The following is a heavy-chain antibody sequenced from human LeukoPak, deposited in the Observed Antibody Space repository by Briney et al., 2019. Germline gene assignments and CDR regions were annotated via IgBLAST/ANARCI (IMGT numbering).Heavy chain of an antibody. D-gene: IGHD3-22*01. CDR2: ISGSGGST. CDR1: GFTFSSYA. J-gene: IGHJ4*02. Sequence: GGSLRLSCAASGFTFSSYAMSWVRQAPGKGLEWVSAISGSGGSTYYADSVKGRFTISRDNSKNTLYLQMNSLRAEDTAVYYCAKSPVDYYDSSGYYFDYWGQGTLVTVSS. V-gene: IGHV3-23*01. CDR3: AKSPVDYYDSSGYYFDY.